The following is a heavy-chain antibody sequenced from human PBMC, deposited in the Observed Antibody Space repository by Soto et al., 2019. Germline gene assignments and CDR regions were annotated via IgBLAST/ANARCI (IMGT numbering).Heavy chain of an antibody. CDR2: MNPNSGNT. V-gene: IGHV1-8*01. Sequence: ASVKVSCKASGYTFTSYDINWVRQATGQGLEWMGWMNPNSGNTGYAQKFQGRVTMTRNTSISTAYMELSSLRSEDTAVYYCARGGTPGGLRFLEWLDADMDVWGKGTTVTSP. J-gene: IGHJ6*03. D-gene: IGHD3-3*01. CDR1: GYTFTSYD. CDR3: ARGGTPGGLRFLEWLDADMDV.